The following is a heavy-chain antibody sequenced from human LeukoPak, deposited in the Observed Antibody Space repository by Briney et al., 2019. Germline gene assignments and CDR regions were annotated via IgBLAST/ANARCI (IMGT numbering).Heavy chain of an antibody. CDR2: INYSGTT. CDR1: GGSIIGSSYY. V-gene: IGHV4-39*01. CDR3: ARGYDY. J-gene: IGHJ4*02. D-gene: IGHD3-22*01. Sequence: PSETLSLTCTVSGGSIIGSSYYWGWLRQPPGKGLDWIVIINYSGTTYYNPSLGSRVTISVDTSKNQFSLKLNSVTASDTAVYYCARGYDYWGQGTLVTVSS.